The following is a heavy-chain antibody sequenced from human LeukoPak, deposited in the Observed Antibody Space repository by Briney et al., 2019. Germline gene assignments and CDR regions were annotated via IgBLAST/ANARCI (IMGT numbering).Heavy chain of an antibody. J-gene: IGHJ6*03. V-gene: IGHV1-8*01. D-gene: IGHD3-10*01. CDR2: MNPNSGNT. Sequence: ASVKVSCKASGYTFTSYDINWVRQATGQGLEWMGWMNPNSGNTGYAQKSQGRVTMTRNTSISTAYMELSSLRSEDTAVYYCARAIRGKASNYYYYYYMDVWGKGTTVTISS. CDR1: GYTFTSYD. CDR3: ARAIRGKASNYYYYYYMDV.